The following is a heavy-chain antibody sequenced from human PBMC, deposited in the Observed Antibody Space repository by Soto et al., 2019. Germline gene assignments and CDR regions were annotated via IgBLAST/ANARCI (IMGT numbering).Heavy chain of an antibody. CDR2: IKEDGSET. D-gene: IGHD4-17*01. J-gene: IGHJ4*02. CDR3: ARRGDDFDS. Sequence: GGSLRLSCTASGFLFNSYWMSWVRQAPGKGLEWVANIKEDGSETYYVDSVKGRFTISRDNAKNSLYLQMHSLRAEDTAVYYCARRGDDFDSWGQGTLVTVSS. CDR1: GFLFNSYW. V-gene: IGHV3-7*01.